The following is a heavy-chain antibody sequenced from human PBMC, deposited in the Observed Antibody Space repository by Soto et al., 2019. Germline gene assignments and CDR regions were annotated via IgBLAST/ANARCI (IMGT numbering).Heavy chain of an antibody. CDR2: INHSGST. CDR3: ASTCSSTSCHPLDY. J-gene: IGHJ4*02. D-gene: IGHD2-2*01. V-gene: IGHV4-34*01. Sequence: SETLSLTCAVYGGSFSGYYWSWIRQPPGKGLEWIGEINHSGSTNYNPSLKSRVTISVDTSKNQFSLKLSSVTAADTAVYYCASTCSSTSCHPLDYWGQGTLVTVSS. CDR1: GGSFSGYY.